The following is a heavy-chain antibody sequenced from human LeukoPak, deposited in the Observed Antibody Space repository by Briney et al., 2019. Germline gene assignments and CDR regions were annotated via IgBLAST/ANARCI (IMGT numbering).Heavy chain of an antibody. Sequence: PSETLSLTCAVYGGSFSGYYWSWIRQPPGKGLEWIGEINHSGSTNYNPSLKSRVTISVDTSKNQFSLKLSSVTAADTAVYYCARGANRNYFDYWGQGTLVTVSS. CDR3: ARGANRNYFDY. V-gene: IGHV4-34*01. D-gene: IGHD2-8*01. CDR2: INHSGST. J-gene: IGHJ4*02. CDR1: GGSFSGYY.